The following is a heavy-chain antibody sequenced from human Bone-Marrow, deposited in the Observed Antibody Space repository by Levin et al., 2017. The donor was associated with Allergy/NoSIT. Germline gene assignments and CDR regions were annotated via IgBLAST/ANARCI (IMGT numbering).Heavy chain of an antibody. CDR2: INPNSGGT. D-gene: IGHD2-2*01. V-gene: IGHV1-2*02. CDR3: ARDLRVPAATSGRINNWFDP. J-gene: IGHJ5*02. Sequence: ASVKVSCKASGYTFTGYYMHWVRQAPGQGLEWMGWINPNSGGTNYAQKFQGRVAMTRDTSISTAYMELSRLRSDDTAVYYCARDLRVPAATSGRINNWFDPWGQGTLVTVSS. CDR1: GYTFTGYY.